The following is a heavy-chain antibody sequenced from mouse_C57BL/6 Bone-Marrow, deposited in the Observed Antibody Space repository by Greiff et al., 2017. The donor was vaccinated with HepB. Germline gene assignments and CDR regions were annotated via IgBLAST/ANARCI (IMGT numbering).Heavy chain of an antibody. J-gene: IGHJ3*01. Sequence: VKLVESGAELARPGASVKLSCKASGYTFTSYGISWVKQRTGQGLEWIGEIYPRSGNTYYNEKFKGKATLTADKSSSTAYMELRSLTSEDSAVYFCASRIDYGILWFAYWGQGTLVTVSA. D-gene: IGHD2-4*01. CDR3: ASRIDYGILWFAY. V-gene: IGHV1-81*01. CDR2: IYPRSGNT. CDR1: GYTFTSYG.